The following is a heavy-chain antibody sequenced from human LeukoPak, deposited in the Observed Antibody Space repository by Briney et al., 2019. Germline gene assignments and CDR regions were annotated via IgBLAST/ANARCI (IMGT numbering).Heavy chain of an antibody. CDR3: AKGLNYESSAAFDY. CDR2: ISGSGGST. V-gene: IGHV3-23*01. J-gene: IGHJ4*02. CDR1: GFAFSSYA. Sequence: GGSLRLSCTASGFAFSSYAMTWVRQAPGKGLEWVSGISGSGGSTYYADSVKGRFTISRDNSRSTLYLQMNSLRAADTAVYYCAKGLNYESSAAFDYWGQGTLVTVSS. D-gene: IGHD3-22*01.